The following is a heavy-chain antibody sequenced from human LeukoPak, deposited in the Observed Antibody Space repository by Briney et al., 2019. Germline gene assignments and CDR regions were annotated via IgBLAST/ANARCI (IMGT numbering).Heavy chain of an antibody. CDR1: GYTFTSYG. CDR3: AREMYYYFDF. V-gene: IGHV1-18*01. J-gene: IGHJ4*02. CDR2: ISNYNGKT. D-gene: IGHD2-8*01. Sequence: ASVKVSCKASGYTFTSYGISWVRQAPGQGLEWMGWISNYNGKTNYAQKLQGRVTMTTDTSTTTAYMELRGLRSDDTAVYYCAREMYYYFDFWGQGTLVTVSS.